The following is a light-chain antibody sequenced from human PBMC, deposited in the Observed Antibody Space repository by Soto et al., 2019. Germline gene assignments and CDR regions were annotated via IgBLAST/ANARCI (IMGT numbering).Light chain of an antibody. CDR2: EVS. Sequence: QSVLTQPASVSGSPGQSITISCTGTSSDVGGYNYVSWYQQHPGKAPKLMIYEVSNRPSGVSNRLSGSKSGNTASLTISGLQAEDEADYYCSSYTSSSTYVFGNGTKVTVL. CDR1: SSDVGGYNY. CDR3: SSYTSSSTYV. J-gene: IGLJ1*01. V-gene: IGLV2-14*01.